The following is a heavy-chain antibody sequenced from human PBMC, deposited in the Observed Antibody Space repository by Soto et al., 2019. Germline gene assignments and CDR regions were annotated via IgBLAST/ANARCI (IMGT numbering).Heavy chain of an antibody. Sequence: QVQLLESGGGVVQPGSSLRLSCAASGFTFSTYAMDWVRHAPGKGLECVGVITHIGGNQRYADSVKGRFTISRDNVQNTLYLQIDSLSSEFSSIYYCERDTISGSWSLLAYWRQGSTVTVS. D-gene: IGHD2-15*01. CDR3: ERDTISGSWSLLAY. J-gene: IGHJ6*01. CDR2: ITHIGGNQ. CDR1: GFTFSTYA. V-gene: IGHV3-30-3*01.